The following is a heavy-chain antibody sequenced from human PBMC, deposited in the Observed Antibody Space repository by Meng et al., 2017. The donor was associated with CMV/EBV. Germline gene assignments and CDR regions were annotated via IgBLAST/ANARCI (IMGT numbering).Heavy chain of an antibody. CDR2: IRYDGSNK. Sequence: GESLKISCAASGFTFSSYGMHWVRQAPGKGLEWVAFIRYDGSNKYYADSVKGRFTISRDNSKNTLYLQMNSLRAEDTAVYYCAKDYSPYCSSTSCYGYFEYWGQGTLVTVSS. J-gene: IGHJ4*02. D-gene: IGHD2-2*01. CDR3: AKDYSPYCSSTSCYGYFEY. CDR1: GFTFSSYG. V-gene: IGHV3-30*02.